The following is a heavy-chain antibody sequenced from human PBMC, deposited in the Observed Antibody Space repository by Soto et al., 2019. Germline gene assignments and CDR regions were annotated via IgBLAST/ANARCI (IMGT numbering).Heavy chain of an antibody. CDR3: TRSIGSGGVIGGFDY. J-gene: IGHJ4*02. CDR2: IIPMFDTP. V-gene: IGHV1-69*01. D-gene: IGHD3-16*02. CDR1: GGTFNTYA. Sequence: VQLVQSETEVKKPGSAVKVSCKASGGTFNTYAMNWMRQAPGQGLEWMGGIIPMFDTPRYAQKFQGRVTITVDESTTTAYMELSSLRSDDTAVYYCTRSIGSGGVIGGFDYWGQGTLVTVSS.